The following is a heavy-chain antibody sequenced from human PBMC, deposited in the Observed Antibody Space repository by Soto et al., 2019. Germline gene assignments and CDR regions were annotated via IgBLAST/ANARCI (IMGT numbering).Heavy chain of an antibody. V-gene: IGHV4-34*01. CDR3: ARGRTAIATRWFDS. CDR2: ITNSGST. CDR1: GGSFSDSE. D-gene: IGHD1-1*01. Sequence: XTLSLPCAVFGGSFSDSEWSWIRQSPEKGLEWIGEITNSGSTYYNPSLKSRVTISGDTSKNQFSLEVRSVTAADTAAYFCARGRTAIATRWFDSWGQGTLGTVSS. J-gene: IGHJ5*01.